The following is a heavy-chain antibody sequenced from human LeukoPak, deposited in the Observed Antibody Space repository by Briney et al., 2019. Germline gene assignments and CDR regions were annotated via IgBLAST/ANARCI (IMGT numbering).Heavy chain of an antibody. CDR1: GYTFTSYG. V-gene: IGHV1-18*01. CDR3: ARAPSPGAAGFIPYYSYYGMDV. Sequence: GASVKVSCKASGYTFTSYGISWVRQAPGQGLEWMGWISAYNGNTNYAQKLQGRVTMTTDTSTSTAYMELRSLRSDDTAVYYCARAPSPGAAGFIPYYSYYGMDVWGQGTTVTVSS. D-gene: IGHD6-13*01. J-gene: IGHJ6*02. CDR2: ISAYNGNT.